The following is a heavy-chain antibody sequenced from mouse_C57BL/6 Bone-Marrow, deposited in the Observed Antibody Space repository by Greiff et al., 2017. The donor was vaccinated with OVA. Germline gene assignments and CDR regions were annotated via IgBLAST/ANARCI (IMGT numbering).Heavy chain of an antibody. Sequence: QVQLQQPGAELVMPGASVKLSCKASGYTFTSYWMHWVKQRPGQGLEWIGEIDPSDSYTNYNQKFKGKSTLTVDKSSSTAYMQLSSLTSEDSAVYYCADYGDYYAKDYWGQGTSVTVSS. J-gene: IGHJ4*01. CDR2: IDPSDSYT. CDR1: GYTFTSYW. D-gene: IGHD2-4*01. V-gene: IGHV1-69*01. CDR3: ADYGDYYAKDY.